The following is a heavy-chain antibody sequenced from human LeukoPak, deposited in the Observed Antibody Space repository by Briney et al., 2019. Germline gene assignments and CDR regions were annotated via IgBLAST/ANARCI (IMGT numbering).Heavy chain of an antibody. J-gene: IGHJ3*02. D-gene: IGHD3-10*01. V-gene: IGHV3-66*01. CDR1: GFTVSSDY. CDR3: ARGPYGSSGTPDAFDI. CDR2: IYSGGTT. Sequence: PGGSLRLSCAASGFTVSSDYMSWVRQAPGRGLEWVSVIYSGGTTHYADSVKGRFTISRDNPKNTLYLQMNSLRAEDTAVYYCARGPYGSSGTPDAFDIWGQGTMVTVSS.